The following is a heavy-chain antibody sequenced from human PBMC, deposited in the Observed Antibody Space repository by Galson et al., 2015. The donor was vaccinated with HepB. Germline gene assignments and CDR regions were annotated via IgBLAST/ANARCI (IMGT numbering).Heavy chain of an antibody. V-gene: IGHV3-7*03. Sequence: SLRLSCAASGFTFSSYWMSWVRQAPGKGLEWVANIKQDGSEKYYVDSVKGRFTISRDNAKNSLYLQMNSLRAEDTAVYYCARCFLADGDYGLFDYWGQGTLVTVSS. D-gene: IGHD4-17*01. J-gene: IGHJ4*02. CDR2: IKQDGSEK. CDR1: GFTFSSYW. CDR3: ARCFLADGDYGLFDY.